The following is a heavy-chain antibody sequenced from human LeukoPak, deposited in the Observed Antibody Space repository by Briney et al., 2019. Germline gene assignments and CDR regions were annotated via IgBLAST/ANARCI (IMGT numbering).Heavy chain of an antibody. CDR3: ARIHFGGPEYSSSLYYMDV. CDR2: IYYSGST. CDR1: GGSISSGDYY. J-gene: IGHJ6*03. Sequence: SETLSLTCTVSGGSISSGDYYWSWIRQPPGKGLEWIGYIYYSGSTYYNPSLKSRVTISVDTSKNQFSLKLSSVTAADTAVYYCARIHFGGPEYSSSLYYMDVWGKGTTVTVSS. D-gene: IGHD6-13*01. V-gene: IGHV4-30-4*08.